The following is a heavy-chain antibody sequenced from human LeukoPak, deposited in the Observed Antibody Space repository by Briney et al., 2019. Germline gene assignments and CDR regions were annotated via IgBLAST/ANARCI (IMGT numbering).Heavy chain of an antibody. D-gene: IGHD3-22*01. V-gene: IGHV3-9*03. CDR3: AKDLSSGYPNGFDY. J-gene: IGHJ4*02. CDR2: ISWNSGSI. Sequence: GRFLRLSCAASGFTFDDYAMHWVRQAPGKGLEWVSGISWNSGSIGYADSVKGRFTISRDNAKNSLYLQMNSLRAEDMALYYCAKDLSSGYPNGFDYWGQGTLVTVSS. CDR1: GFTFDDYA.